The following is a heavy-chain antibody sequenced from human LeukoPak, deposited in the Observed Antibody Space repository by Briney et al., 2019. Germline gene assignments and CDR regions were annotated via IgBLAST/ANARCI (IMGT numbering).Heavy chain of an antibody. CDR3: ARDTPRITMIAVVNGFDY. D-gene: IGHD3-22*01. J-gene: IGHJ4*02. V-gene: IGHV1-18*01. CDR2: ISAYNGNT. CDR1: GHTFTSYG. Sequence: GASVKVSCKASGHTFTSYGISWVRQAPGQGLEWMGWISAYNGNTNYAQKLQGRVTMTTDTSTSTAYMELRSLRSDDTAVYYCARDTPRITMIAVVNGFDYWGQGTLVTVSS.